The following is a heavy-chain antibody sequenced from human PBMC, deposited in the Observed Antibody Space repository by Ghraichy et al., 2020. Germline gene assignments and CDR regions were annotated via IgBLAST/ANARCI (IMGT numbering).Heavy chain of an antibody. CDR3: VRSMVRGSVAFDI. Sequence: SETLSLTCAVSGGSISSGGYSWSWIRQPPGKGLEWIGYIYHSGSTYYNPSLKSRVTISVDRSKNQFSLKLSSVTAADTAVYYCVRSMVRGSVAFDIWGQGTMVTVSS. V-gene: IGHV4-30-2*01. J-gene: IGHJ3*02. D-gene: IGHD3-10*01. CDR1: GGSISSGGYS. CDR2: IYHSGST.